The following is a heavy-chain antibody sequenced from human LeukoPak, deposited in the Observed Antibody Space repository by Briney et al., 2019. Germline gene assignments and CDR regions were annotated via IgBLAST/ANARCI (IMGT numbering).Heavy chain of an antibody. J-gene: IGHJ4*02. CDR2: INHSGST. CDR3: ARDILTGYSFDY. Sequence: SETLCLTCAVYGGSFSGYYWSWIREPPGKGLEWIGEINHSGSTNYNPSLKSRVTISVDTSKNQFSLKLSSVTAADTAVYYCARDILTGYSFDYWGQGTLVTVSS. V-gene: IGHV4-34*01. D-gene: IGHD3-9*01. CDR1: GGSFSGYY.